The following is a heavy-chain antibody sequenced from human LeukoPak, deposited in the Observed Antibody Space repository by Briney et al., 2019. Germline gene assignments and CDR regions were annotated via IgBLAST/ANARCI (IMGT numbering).Heavy chain of an antibody. CDR3: AKVERLAAGTGSFDY. J-gene: IGHJ4*02. Sequence: GGSLRLFCAASGFSFSSFGMHWVRQAPGKGLEWVAFIRYDGSNEDYADSVKGRFTISRDNSEKTLYLQMNSLRPEDTAVYYCAKVERLAAGTGSFDYWGQGTLVTVSS. D-gene: IGHD6-13*01. V-gene: IGHV3-30*02. CDR2: IRYDGSNE. CDR1: GFSFSSFG.